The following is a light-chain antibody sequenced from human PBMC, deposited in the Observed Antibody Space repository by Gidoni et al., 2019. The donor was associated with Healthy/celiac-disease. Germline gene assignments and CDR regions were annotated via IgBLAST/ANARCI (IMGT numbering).Light chain of an antibody. Sequence: DIVLTQSPASLAVSLGERATINCKSSQSVLYSSNNKNYLAWYQQKPGQPPKLLIYWASTRESGVPDRFSGSGSGTDFTLTISSLQAEDVAVYDCQQYYSTPSWTFGQGTKVEIK. CDR3: QQYYSTPSWT. J-gene: IGKJ1*01. CDR1: QSVLYSSNNKNY. V-gene: IGKV4-1*01. CDR2: WAS.